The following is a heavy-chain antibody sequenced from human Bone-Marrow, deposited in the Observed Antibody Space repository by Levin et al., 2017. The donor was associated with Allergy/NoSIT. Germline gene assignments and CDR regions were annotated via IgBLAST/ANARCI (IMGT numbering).Heavy chain of an antibody. CDR3: ARVHYSIAAAGTGLDY. CDR1: GGSISSGGYY. J-gene: IGHJ4*02. Sequence: SETLSLTCTVSGGSISSGGYYWSWIRQHPGKGLEWIGYIYYSGSTYYNPSLKSRVTISVDTSKNQFSLKLSSVTAADTAVYYYARVHYSIAAAGTGLDYWGQGTLVTVSS. V-gene: IGHV4-31*03. CDR2: IYYSGST. D-gene: IGHD6-13*01.